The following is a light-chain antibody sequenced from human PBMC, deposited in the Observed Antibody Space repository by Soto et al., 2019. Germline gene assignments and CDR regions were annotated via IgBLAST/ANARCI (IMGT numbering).Light chain of an antibody. J-gene: IGKJ2*03. CDR2: WAS. Sequence: DIVMTQSPDSLAVSLGERATISCKSNQSVFYSANNKNYLAWYQHKSGQPPKLLIYWASTRESGVPDRFSGSGFGTEFPLAITSLQGEDVAVYCCQQYFNTPYSFGRGTKLGIK. CDR1: QSVFYSANNKNY. CDR3: QQYFNTPYS. V-gene: IGKV4-1*01.